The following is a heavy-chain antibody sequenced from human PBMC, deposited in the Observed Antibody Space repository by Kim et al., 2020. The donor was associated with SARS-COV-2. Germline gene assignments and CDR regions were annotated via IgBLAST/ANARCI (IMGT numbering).Heavy chain of an antibody. J-gene: IGHJ3*02. CDR1: GGSISSYY. CDR3: TRGFADYYDSGGYYFGAFYM. Sequence: SETLSLTCTVSGGSISSYYWSWIRQPPGKGLEWIGYIYYSGSPNNNLSLKSRVTISVERSKNQFSLKLGSVTAADTAVYYCTRGFADYYDSGGYYFGAFYMWGQGTMVTVSS. V-gene: IGHV4-59*13. CDR2: IYYSGSP. D-gene: IGHD3-22*01.